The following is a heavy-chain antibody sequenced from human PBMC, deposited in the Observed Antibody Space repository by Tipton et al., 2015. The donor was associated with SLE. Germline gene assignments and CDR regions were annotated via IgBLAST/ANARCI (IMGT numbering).Heavy chain of an antibody. D-gene: IGHD6-13*01. CDR3: ARLYIATWYVDS. CDR2: AFYSGST. J-gene: IGHJ4*02. V-gene: IGHV4-39*01. Sequence: TLSLTCTVSGGSIRTTSHYWGWIRQPPGKGLEWIGSAFYSGSTSYSPSLKSRVTIFVDTSKNQFSLNLTSVTAVDTAIYYCARLYIATWYVDSWGQGTLVPVS. CDR1: GGSIRTTSHY.